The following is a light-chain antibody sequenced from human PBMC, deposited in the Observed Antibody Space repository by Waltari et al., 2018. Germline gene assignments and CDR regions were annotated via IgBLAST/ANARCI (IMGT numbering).Light chain of an antibody. V-gene: IGLV2-23*02. J-gene: IGLJ3*02. CDR1: SSDVGGDTF. CDR3: CAYVGYSTWV. CDR2: EIS. Sequence: SAPTQPSLGSAPSGQADTIPCTGTSSDVGGDTFVPWYQQHPGKAPQVIIFEISKRPSGVSNRFSGSKSGNTASLTISGLQAEDEANYYCCAYVGYSTWVFGGGTKLTVV.